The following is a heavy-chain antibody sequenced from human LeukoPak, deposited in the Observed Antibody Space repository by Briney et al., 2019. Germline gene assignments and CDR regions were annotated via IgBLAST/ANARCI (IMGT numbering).Heavy chain of an antibody. J-gene: IGHJ5*02. V-gene: IGHV4-59*01. CDR2: IYYSGST. CDR3: ARLRFLEWLKGPNWFDP. D-gene: IGHD3-3*01. CDR1: GGSISSYY. Sequence: PSETLSLTCTVSGGSISSYYWSWIRQPPGKGLEWIGYIYYSGSTNYNPSLKSRVTISVDTSKNQFSLKLSSVTAADTAVYYCARLRFLEWLKGPNWFDPWGQGTLVTVSS.